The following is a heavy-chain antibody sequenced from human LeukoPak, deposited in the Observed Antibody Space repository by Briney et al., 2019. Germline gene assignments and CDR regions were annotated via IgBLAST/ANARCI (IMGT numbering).Heavy chain of an antibody. V-gene: IGHV3-15*01. D-gene: IGHD2-2*01. Sequence: PGGSLRLSCAASGFTFTNAWISWVCQAPGKGLEWVGRIKSKTDGGTTDYAAPVKGRFTISRDDSKNTLYLQMNSLKSEDTAVFYCTSAQYCSSTSCYGRPFDYWGQGTLVTVSS. J-gene: IGHJ4*02. CDR3: TSAQYCSSTSCYGRPFDY. CDR2: IKSKTDGGTT. CDR1: GFTFTNAW.